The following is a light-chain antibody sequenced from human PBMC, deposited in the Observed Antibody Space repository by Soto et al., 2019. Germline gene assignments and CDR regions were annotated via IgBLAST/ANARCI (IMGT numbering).Light chain of an antibody. CDR3: QQYNNWPHT. J-gene: IGKJ1*01. Sequence: EIVMTQSPATLSVSPGERATLSCRASQSVSSNLAWYHQKPGQAPRLLIYGASTRATGIPARFSGSGSGTEFTLTIRSLQSEDFAVYYCQQYNNWPHTFGQGTKVEIK. CDR1: QSVSSN. V-gene: IGKV3-15*01. CDR2: GAS.